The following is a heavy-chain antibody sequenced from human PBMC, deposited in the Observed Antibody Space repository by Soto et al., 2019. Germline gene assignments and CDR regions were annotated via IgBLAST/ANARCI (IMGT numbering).Heavy chain of an antibody. D-gene: IGHD3-10*01. J-gene: IGHJ6*02. CDR1: GFTFSSYG. V-gene: IGHV3-30*18. Sequence: GGSLRLSCAASGFTFSSYGMHWVRQAPGKGLEWVAVISYDGSNKYYADSVKGRFTISRDNSKNTLYLQMNSLRAEDTAVYYCAKALYYYGSGSYGIDVSGQVPTVTVSS. CDR2: ISYDGSNK. CDR3: AKALYYYGSGSYGIDV.